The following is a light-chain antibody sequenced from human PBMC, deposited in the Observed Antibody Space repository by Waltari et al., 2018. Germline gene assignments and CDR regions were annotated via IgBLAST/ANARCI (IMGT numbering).Light chain of an antibody. Sequence: QSALTQPRSVSGSPGQSVTISCTGATGEGGGYNYVSWYQQPPGKAPKRMIYDVSTRPSGVPDRFFGSKSGDTASLTISGLRAEDEADYYCCSYAGRYSYVFGTGTKVTVL. V-gene: IGLV2-11*01. CDR1: TGEGGGYNY. CDR2: DVS. J-gene: IGLJ1*01. CDR3: CSYAGRYSYV.